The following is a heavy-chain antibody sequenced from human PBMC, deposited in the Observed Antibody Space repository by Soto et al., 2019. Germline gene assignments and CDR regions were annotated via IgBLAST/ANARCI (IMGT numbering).Heavy chain of an antibody. CDR2: ISAHNGNT. V-gene: IGHV1-18*01. D-gene: IGHD3-10*01. Sequence: QVHLVQSGAEVKKPGASVKVSCKASGNTFTSDGITWVRQAPGQGLEWMGWISAHNGNTDYAQKLQGRVIVTRDTSTSTAYMELRSLRSDDTAVYYCARGRYGEYWGQGALVTVSS. CDR1: GNTFTSDG. CDR3: ARGRYGEY. J-gene: IGHJ4*02.